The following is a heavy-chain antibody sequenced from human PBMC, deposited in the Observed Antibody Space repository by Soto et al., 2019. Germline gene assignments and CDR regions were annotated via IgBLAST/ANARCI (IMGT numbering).Heavy chain of an antibody. Sequence: SETLSLTCTVSGGYISSGGYYWSWIRQHPGKGLEWIGYIYYSGSTYYNPSLKSRVTISVDTSKNQFSPKLSSVTAADTAVYYCARRYGGNFDFWGQGTLVTVSS. CDR1: GGYISSGGYY. J-gene: IGHJ4*02. CDR3: ARRYGGNFDF. D-gene: IGHD1-26*01. CDR2: IYYSGST. V-gene: IGHV4-31*03.